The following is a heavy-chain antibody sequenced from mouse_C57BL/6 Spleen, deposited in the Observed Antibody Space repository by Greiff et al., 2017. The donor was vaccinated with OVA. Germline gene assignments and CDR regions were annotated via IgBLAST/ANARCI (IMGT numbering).Heavy chain of an antibody. CDR1: GYTFTNYW. CDR3: ARRVEAMDY. J-gene: IGHJ4*01. V-gene: IGHV1-63*01. Sequence: VQLVESGAELVRPGTSVKMSCKASGYTFTNYWIGWAKQRPGHGLEWIGDIYPGGGYTNYNEKFKGKATLTADKSSSTAYMQFSSLTSEDAAIYYCARRVEAMDYWGQGTSVTVSS. CDR2: IYPGGGYT. D-gene: IGHD1-1*01.